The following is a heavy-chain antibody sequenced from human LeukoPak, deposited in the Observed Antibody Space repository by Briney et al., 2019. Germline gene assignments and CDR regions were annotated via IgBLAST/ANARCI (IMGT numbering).Heavy chain of an antibody. Sequence: SETLSLTCTVSGGSISSYYWNWIRQPPGKGLEWIGYISHSGSTNYNPSLKSRVTISVDTSKNQFSLRLSSVTAADTAVYYCARHYSGSGGYFVFDYWGQGTLVTVSS. CDR3: ARHYSGSGGYFVFDY. D-gene: IGHD3-10*01. V-gene: IGHV4-59*08. CDR1: GGSISSYY. CDR2: ISHSGST. J-gene: IGHJ4*02.